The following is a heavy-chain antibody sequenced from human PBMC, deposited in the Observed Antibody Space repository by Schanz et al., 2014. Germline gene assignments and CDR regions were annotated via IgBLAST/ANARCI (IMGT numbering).Heavy chain of an antibody. CDR1: GFSISFHW. D-gene: IGHD5-12*01. J-gene: IGHJ3*01. CDR3: ARDGGRDGYNLAFDV. V-gene: IGHV3-66*01. CDR2: IYSGGST. Sequence: EVQLVESGGGLVQPGGSLRLSCAASGFSISFHWMSWVRQAPGKGLEWVSVIYSGGSTYYADSVKGRFIISRDSSKNTLFLQMNSLRAEDTAVYFCARDGGRDGYNLAFDVWGQGTLVTVSS.